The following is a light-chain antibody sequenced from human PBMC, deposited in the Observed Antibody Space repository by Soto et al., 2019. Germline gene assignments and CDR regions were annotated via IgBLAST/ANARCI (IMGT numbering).Light chain of an antibody. Sequence: QAVVKQPPSVSGAPGQRVTISCTGTSSNIGPGYDVHWYQHLPGTAPKLLIYDNNNRPSGVSDRFSGSRSGTSASLAISGLQAEDEADYYCQSYDSSLTAVVFGGGTKLTVL. J-gene: IGLJ2*01. CDR1: SSNIGPGYD. V-gene: IGLV1-40*01. CDR2: DNN. CDR3: QSYDSSLTAVV.